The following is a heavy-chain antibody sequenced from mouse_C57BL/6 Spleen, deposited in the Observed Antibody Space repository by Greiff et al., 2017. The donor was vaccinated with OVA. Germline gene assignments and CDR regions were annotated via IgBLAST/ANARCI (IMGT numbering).Heavy chain of an antibody. Sequence: VQLQQSGAELVKPGASVKISCKASGYAFSSYWMNWVKQRPGKGLEWIGQIYPGDGDTNYNGKFKGKATLTADKSSSTAYMQLSSLTSEDSAVYFCARSTVPDAMDYWGQGTSVTVSS. CDR3: ARSTVPDAMDY. CDR2: IYPGDGDT. CDR1: GYAFSSYW. D-gene: IGHD1-1*01. V-gene: IGHV1-80*01. J-gene: IGHJ4*01.